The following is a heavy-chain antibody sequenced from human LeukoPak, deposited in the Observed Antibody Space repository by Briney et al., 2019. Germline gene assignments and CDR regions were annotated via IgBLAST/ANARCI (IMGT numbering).Heavy chain of an antibody. CDR2: IFNTGST. CDR3: ARQSRYYYMDV. J-gene: IGHJ6*03. V-gene: IGHV4-59*08. Sequence: SETLSLTCKVSGVSISNYYWTWIRQPPGKALEWTGYIFNTGSTNYNPSLKSRATISLDTSQNQVSLELKSVTAADTAVYYCARQSRYYYMDVWGRGTTVTVSS. CDR1: GVSISNYY.